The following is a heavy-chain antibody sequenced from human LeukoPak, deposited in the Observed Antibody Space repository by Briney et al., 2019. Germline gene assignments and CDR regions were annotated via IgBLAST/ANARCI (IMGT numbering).Heavy chain of an antibody. V-gene: IGHV4-34*01. CDR3: VRETPGLAFDI. CDR2: INHSGST. Sequence: SETLSLTGAVYGGSFSGYYWSWIRQRPGKGLEWIGEINHSGSTNYNPSLKSRVTISVDTSKNQFSLKLSSVTAADTAVYYCVRETPGLAFDIWGQGIMVTVSS. CDR1: GGSFSGYY. J-gene: IGHJ3*02. D-gene: IGHD2-2*01.